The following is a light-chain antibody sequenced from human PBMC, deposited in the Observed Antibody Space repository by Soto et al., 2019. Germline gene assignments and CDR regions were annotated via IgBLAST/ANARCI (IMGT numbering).Light chain of an antibody. J-gene: IGLJ1*01. CDR3: SSYAGTYIV. CDR1: SSDVGGYDY. Sequence: ALTQPPSASGSPGQSVAISCTGTSSDVGGYDYVSWYQQHPGKAPKLMIYDVSKRPSGVPDRFSGSKSGNTASLTVSGLQAEDEADYYCSSYAGTYIVFGTG. CDR2: DVS. V-gene: IGLV2-8*01.